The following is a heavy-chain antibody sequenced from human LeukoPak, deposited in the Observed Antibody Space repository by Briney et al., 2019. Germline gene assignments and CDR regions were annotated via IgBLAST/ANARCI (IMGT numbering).Heavy chain of an antibody. J-gene: IGHJ4*02. CDR3: ARDGSPFRY. V-gene: IGHV3-74*01. Sequence: QTGGSLRLSCAASGFIFSNHWMHWVRQAPGKGLVWVSRINSDGSTASADSVKGRFTISRDNAKNSLYLQMNSLRDEDTAVYYCARDGSPFRYWGQGTLVTVSS. CDR2: INSDGSTA. D-gene: IGHD1-26*01. CDR1: GFIFSNHW.